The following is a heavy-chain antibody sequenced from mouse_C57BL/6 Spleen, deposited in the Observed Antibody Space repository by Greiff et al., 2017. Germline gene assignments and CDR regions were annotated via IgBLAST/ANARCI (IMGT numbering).Heavy chain of an antibody. V-gene: IGHV1-55*01. CDR2: IYPGSGST. J-gene: IGHJ1*03. CDR3: ARSTTVVATEGYFDV. Sequence: QVHVKQPGAELVKPGASVKMSCKASGYTFTSYWITWVKQRPGQGLEWIGDIYPGSGSTNYNEKFKSKATLTVDTSSSTAYMQLSSLTSEDSAVYYCARSTTVVATEGYFDVWGTGTTVTVSS. D-gene: IGHD1-1*01. CDR1: GYTFTSYW.